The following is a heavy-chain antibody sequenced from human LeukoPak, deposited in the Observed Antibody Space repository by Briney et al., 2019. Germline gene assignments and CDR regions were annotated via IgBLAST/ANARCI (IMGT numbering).Heavy chain of an antibody. CDR2: ISGSGGNT. Sequence: GGSLRLSCAASGFTFSIYGMGWVRQAPGKGLEWVSVISGSGGNTYYADSVKGRFTISRDNSKNTLYLQMNSLRAEDTAVYYCAKENTKTPIRPGEATVTKGYFDYWGQGTLVTVSS. CDR1: GFTFSIYG. D-gene: IGHD4-17*01. V-gene: IGHV3-23*01. CDR3: AKENTKTPIRPGEATVTKGYFDY. J-gene: IGHJ4*02.